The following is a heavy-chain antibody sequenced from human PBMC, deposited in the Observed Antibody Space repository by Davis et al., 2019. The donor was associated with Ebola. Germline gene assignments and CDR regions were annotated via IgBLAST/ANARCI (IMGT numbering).Heavy chain of an antibody. CDR1: GFTFSSYG. V-gene: IGHV3-33*01. J-gene: IGHJ3*02. CDR3: ARERGPYILGWFEPFDI. D-gene: IGHD3-10*01. CDR2: IWYDGSNK. Sequence: GESLKISCAASGFTFSSYGMHWVRQAPGKGLEWVAVIWYDGSNKYYADLVKGRFTISRDNAKNSLVLQMDSLTAEDTAVYYCARERGPYILGWFEPFDIWGQGTRVTVSS.